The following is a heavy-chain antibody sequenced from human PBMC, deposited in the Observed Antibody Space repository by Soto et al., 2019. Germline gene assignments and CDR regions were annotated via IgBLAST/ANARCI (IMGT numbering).Heavy chain of an antibody. J-gene: IGHJ3*02. D-gene: IGHD3-22*01. CDR2: IYPGDSDT. CDR3: AGWLLPTTPDAFDI. CDR1: GYSFTSYW. V-gene: IGHV5-51*01. Sequence: PGGSLKISCNGYGYSFTSYWIGWVRQMPGKGLEWMGIIYPGDSDTRYSPSFQGQVTISADKSISTAYLQWSSLKASDTAMYYCAGWLLPTTPDAFDIWGQGTMVTVSS.